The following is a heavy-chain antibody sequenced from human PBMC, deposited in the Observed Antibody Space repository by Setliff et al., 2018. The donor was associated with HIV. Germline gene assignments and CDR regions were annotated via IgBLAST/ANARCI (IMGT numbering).Heavy chain of an antibody. CDR1: GFTFSDYY. Sequence: GASVKVSCKASGFTFSDYYMHWVRQAPGQGLEWMGWVRPYNADKNYAQKFHGRVTMTSDTSISTAYLELSGLTSDDTAIYYCARDRAYCSSGSCYRPLVYYFYYMDVWGTGTTVTVSS. D-gene: IGHD2-15*01. CDR3: ARDRAYCSSGSCYRPLVYYFYYMDV. J-gene: IGHJ6*03. CDR2: VRPYNADK. V-gene: IGHV1-2*02.